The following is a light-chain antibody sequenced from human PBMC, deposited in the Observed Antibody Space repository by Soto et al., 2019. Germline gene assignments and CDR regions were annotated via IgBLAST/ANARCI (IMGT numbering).Light chain of an antibody. Sequence: DIQMTQSPSSLSASVGDRVTITCQASQYIKNYLNWYQQKPGKAPKLLIYEASNLEIGVPSRFSGSGSGRSFTFTISSLQPEDIATYYCQQCDDFITFGGGTRIEIK. CDR1: QYIKNY. CDR2: EAS. V-gene: IGKV1-33*01. CDR3: QQCDDFIT. J-gene: IGKJ4*01.